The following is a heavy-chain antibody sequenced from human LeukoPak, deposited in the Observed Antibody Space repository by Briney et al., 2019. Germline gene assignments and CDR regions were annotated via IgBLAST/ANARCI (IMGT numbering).Heavy chain of an antibody. Sequence: PGGSLRLSCAASGFTFSNAWMSWVRQAPGKGLEWVGRIKSKTDGGTTDYAAPVKGRFTISRDDSKNTLYLQMNGLKTEDTAVYYCTTDLVVAYAFDIWGQGTMVTVSS. V-gene: IGHV3-15*01. CDR3: TTDLVVAYAFDI. CDR2: IKSKTDGGTT. J-gene: IGHJ3*02. D-gene: IGHD2-15*01. CDR1: GFTFSNAW.